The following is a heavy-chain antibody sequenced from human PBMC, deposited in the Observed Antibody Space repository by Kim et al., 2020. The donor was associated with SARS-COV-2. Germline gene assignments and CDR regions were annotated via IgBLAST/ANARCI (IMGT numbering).Heavy chain of an antibody. CDR1: GGTFSSYA. CDR3: ARDLHDILTGYNYYYYGMDV. CDR2: IIPIFGTA. J-gene: IGHJ6*02. Sequence: SVKVSCKASGGTFSSYAISWVRQAPGQGLEWMGGIIPIFGTANYAQKFQGRVTITADESTSTAYMELSSLRSEDTAVYYCARDLHDILTGYNYYYYGMDVWGQGTTVTVSS. V-gene: IGHV1-69*13. D-gene: IGHD3-9*01.